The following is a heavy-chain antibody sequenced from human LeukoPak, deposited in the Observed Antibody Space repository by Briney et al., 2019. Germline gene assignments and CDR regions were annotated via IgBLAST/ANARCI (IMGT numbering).Heavy chain of an antibody. Sequence: PSETLSLTCTVSGGSISSYYWSWIRQPPGKGLEWIGYIYTSGSTNYNPSLKSRVTMSVDTSKNQFSLKLSSVTAADTAVYYCARESWELLFDYWGQGTLVTVSS. CDR2: IYTSGST. CDR3: ARESWELLFDY. J-gene: IGHJ4*02. CDR1: GGSISSYY. D-gene: IGHD1-26*01. V-gene: IGHV4-4*08.